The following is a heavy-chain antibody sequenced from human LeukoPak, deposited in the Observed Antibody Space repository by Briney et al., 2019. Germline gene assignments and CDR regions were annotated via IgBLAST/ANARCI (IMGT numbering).Heavy chain of an antibody. D-gene: IGHD4-17*01. V-gene: IGHV4-34*01. CDR3: ARDYENWFDP. J-gene: IGHJ5*02. CDR1: GGSFSGYY. Sequence: SETLSLTCAVYGGSFSGYYWSWVRQPPGKGLEWIGDINHSGSTNYNPSLKRRVTISVDTSKNQFSLKLSSVTAADTAVYYCARDYENWFDPWGQGTLVTVSS. CDR2: INHSGST.